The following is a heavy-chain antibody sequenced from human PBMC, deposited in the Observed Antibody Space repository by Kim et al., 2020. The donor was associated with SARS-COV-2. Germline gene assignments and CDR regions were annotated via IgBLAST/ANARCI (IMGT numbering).Heavy chain of an antibody. J-gene: IGHJ6*04. CDR3: ARQPSTSFPCYFMDV. V-gene: IGHV3-74*01. D-gene: IGHD2-2*01. Sequence: GGSLRLSCEASGFTFSTYSMYWVRQAPGKGLEWVSRISSNGNTAYYADSVEGRFTISRHNAKNTLFLQLNSLTADDTAVYYCARQPSTSFPCYFMDVWGKGTTVTVSS. CDR1: GFTFSTYS. CDR2: ISSNGNTA.